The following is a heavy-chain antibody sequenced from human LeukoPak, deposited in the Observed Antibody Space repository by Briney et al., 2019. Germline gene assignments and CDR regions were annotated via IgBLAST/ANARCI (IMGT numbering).Heavy chain of an antibody. V-gene: IGHV3-30-3*01. CDR3: ARDQGYDILTARWGYYGMDV. J-gene: IGHJ6*02. CDR1: GFTFSNYA. D-gene: IGHD3-9*01. CDR2: ISDDGVNN. Sequence: GRSLRLSCAASGFTFSNYAMHWVRQAPGKGLEWVAVISDDGVNNNYTDSVKGRFTISRDNSKNTLYLQMNSLRAEDTAVYYCARDQGYDILTARWGYYGMDVWGQGTTVTVSS.